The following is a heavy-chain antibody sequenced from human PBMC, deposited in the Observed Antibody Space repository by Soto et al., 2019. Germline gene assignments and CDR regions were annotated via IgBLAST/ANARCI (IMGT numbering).Heavy chain of an antibody. J-gene: IGHJ4*02. CDR3: AGASRQTTGFDY. V-gene: IGHV1-69*12. Sequence: QVQLVQSGAEVKKPGSSVKVSCKASGGTFSSYAISWVRQAPGQGLEWMGGIIPIFGTENYAQKFQGRVTITAAESTSTAYMELRSLRPEDTAVYYCAGASRQTTGFDYWGQGTLVTVSS. CDR1: GGTFSSYA. CDR2: IIPIFGTE. D-gene: IGHD4-17*01.